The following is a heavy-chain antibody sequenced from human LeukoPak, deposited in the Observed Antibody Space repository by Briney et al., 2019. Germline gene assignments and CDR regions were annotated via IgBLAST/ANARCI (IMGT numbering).Heavy chain of an antibody. J-gene: IGHJ5*02. D-gene: IGHD1-1*01. CDR3: ACGGTAGTNLNWFDP. CDR1: GGSISSYY. V-gene: IGHV4-59*01. Sequence: SETLSLTCTVSGGSISSYYWSWIRQPPGKGLEWIGYISYSGTTNFNPSLKTRVTISVDTSKNQFSLKLSSVTPADPPVYYWACGGTAGTNLNWFDPWGQGTLVTVSS. CDR2: ISYSGTT.